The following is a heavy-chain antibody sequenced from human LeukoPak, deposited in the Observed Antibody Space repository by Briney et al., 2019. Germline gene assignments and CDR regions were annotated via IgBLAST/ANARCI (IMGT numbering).Heavy chain of an antibody. V-gene: IGHV4-30-2*01. CDR3: ARAGGGGELDY. CDR1: GGSISSGGYS. J-gene: IGHJ4*02. Sequence: SETLSLTCAVSGGSISSGGYSWSWIRQPPGKGLEWIGYIYHSGSTYYNPSLKSRVTISVDRSKNQFSLKLSSVTAADTAVYYCARAGGGGELDYWGQGTLVTVS. D-gene: IGHD1-26*01. CDR2: IYHSGST.